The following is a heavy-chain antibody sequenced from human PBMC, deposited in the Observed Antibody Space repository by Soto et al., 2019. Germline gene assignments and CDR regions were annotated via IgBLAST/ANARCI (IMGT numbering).Heavy chain of an antibody. Sequence: GESRKISCKGSGYSFTSYWISWVRQMPGKGLEWMGRIDPSDSYTNYSPSFQGHVTISADKSISTAYLQWSSLKASDTAMYYCARLSTAAEAYYYGMDVWGQGTTVTVSS. J-gene: IGHJ6*02. D-gene: IGHD6-13*01. CDR2: IDPSDSYT. CDR1: GYSFTSYW. CDR3: ARLSTAAEAYYYGMDV. V-gene: IGHV5-10-1*01.